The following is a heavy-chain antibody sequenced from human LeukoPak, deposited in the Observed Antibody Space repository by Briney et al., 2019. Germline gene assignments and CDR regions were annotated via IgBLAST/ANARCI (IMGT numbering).Heavy chain of an antibody. V-gene: IGHV1-69*13. D-gene: IGHD2-2*01. Sequence: GASVKVSCKASGGTFGSYAISWVRQAPGQGLEWMGGIIPIFGTANYAQKFQGRVTITADESTSTAYMELSSLRSEDTAVYYCAGVYCSSTSCYYYYYGMDVWGQGTTVTVSS. J-gene: IGHJ6*02. CDR2: IIPIFGTA. CDR3: AGVYCSSTSCYYYYYGMDV. CDR1: GGTFGSYA.